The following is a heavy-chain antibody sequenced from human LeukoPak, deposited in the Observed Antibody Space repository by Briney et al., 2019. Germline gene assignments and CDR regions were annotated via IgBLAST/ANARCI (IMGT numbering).Heavy chain of an antibody. CDR1: GLTFSSYA. CDR3: AKDGGGWYSSGWYYFDC. Sequence: GGSLRLSCAASGLTFSSYAMSWVRQAPGKGLEWVSAISGSSGSTYYADSVKGRFTISRDNSKNTLYLQMNSLRAEDTAVYYCAKDGGGWYSSGWYYFDCWGQGTLVTVSS. V-gene: IGHV3-23*01. J-gene: IGHJ4*02. D-gene: IGHD6-19*01. CDR2: ISGSSGST.